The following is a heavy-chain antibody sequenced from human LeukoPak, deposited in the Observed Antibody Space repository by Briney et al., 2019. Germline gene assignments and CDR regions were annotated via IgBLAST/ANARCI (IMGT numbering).Heavy chain of an antibody. V-gene: IGHV3-7*01. Sequence: GGSLRLSCAASGFTFSSYWMSWVRQAPGKGLEWLANIKQDGSEKYYVDSVKGRFTISRDNAKNSLYLQMNSLRAEDTAVYYCARKDGYYDFWSGYYRAEYFQHWGQGTLVTVSS. CDR1: GFTFSSYW. D-gene: IGHD3-3*01. CDR2: IKQDGSEK. J-gene: IGHJ1*01. CDR3: ARKDGYYDFWSGYYRAEYFQH.